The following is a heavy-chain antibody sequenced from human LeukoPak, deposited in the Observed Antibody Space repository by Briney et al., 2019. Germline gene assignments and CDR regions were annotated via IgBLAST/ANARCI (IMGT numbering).Heavy chain of an antibody. Sequence: ASVTVTCQASGYTYLRYGISGVGPPPGQGLEGVGWISAYNGHTTYAQKSQGRVTMTTDTSTSTAYMDLRSLRSDDTAVYYCARFLPQKWELPGNWFDPWGQGTLVTVSS. D-gene: IGHD1-26*01. CDR2: ISAYNGHT. J-gene: IGHJ5*02. CDR1: GYTYLRYG. V-gene: IGHV1-18*01. CDR3: ARFLPQKWELPGNWFDP.